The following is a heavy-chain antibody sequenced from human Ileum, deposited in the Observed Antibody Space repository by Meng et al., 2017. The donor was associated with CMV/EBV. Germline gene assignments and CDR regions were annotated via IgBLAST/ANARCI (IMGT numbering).Heavy chain of an antibody. J-gene: IGHJ3*01. V-gene: IGHV3-49*04. CDR1: GFIFGDYA. CDR3: GRGRNAYNWDAFDV. CDR2: IRNKAFRGTT. Sequence: GGSPRLSCAGSGFIFGDYAVTWVRQAPGKGLEWVGLIRNKAFRGTTEYAASVRGRFTISRDDSKSIAYVQMSSLKTEDTAVYYCGRGRNAYNWDAFDVWGQGTMVTVSS. D-gene: IGHD5-24*01.